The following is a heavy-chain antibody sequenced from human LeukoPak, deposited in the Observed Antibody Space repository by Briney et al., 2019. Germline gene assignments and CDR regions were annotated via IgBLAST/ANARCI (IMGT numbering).Heavy chain of an antibody. CDR3: ARVATMVRGVIIHYYYMDV. CDR1: GGSISSYY. J-gene: IGHJ6*03. CDR2: IYYSGST. Sequence: SETLSLTCTVSGGSISSYYWSWIRQPPGKGLEWIGYIYYSGSTNYNPSLKSRVTISVDTSKNQFSLKLSSVTAADTAVYYCARVATMVRGVIIHYYYMDVWGKGTTVTVSS. V-gene: IGHV4-59*01. D-gene: IGHD3-10*01.